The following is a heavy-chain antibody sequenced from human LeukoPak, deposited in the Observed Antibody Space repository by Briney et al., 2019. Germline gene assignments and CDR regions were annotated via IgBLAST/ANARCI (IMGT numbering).Heavy chain of an antibody. CDR3: ARGGAAAAAPDY. Sequence: GGSLRLSCAASGFTFSSYAMSWVRQAPGKGLEWVSSISSSSSYIYYADSVKGRFTISRDNAKNSLYLQMNSLRAEDTAVYYCARGGAAAAAPDYWGQGTLVTVSS. CDR2: ISSSSSYI. CDR1: GFTFSSYA. J-gene: IGHJ4*02. V-gene: IGHV3-21*01. D-gene: IGHD6-13*01.